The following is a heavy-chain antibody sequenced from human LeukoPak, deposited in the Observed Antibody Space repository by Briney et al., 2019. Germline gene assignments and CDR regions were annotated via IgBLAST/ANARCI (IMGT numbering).Heavy chain of an antibody. CDR2: ISGSGGST. J-gene: IGHJ3*02. Sequence: GGSLRLSCAASGFTFSSYAMSWVRQAPGKGLEWVSAISGSGGSTYYADSVKGRFTISRDNSKNTLHLQMNSLRAEDTAVYYCAKDIVVVPAAIGDAFDIWGQGTMVTVSS. CDR1: GFTFSSYA. D-gene: IGHD2-2*02. CDR3: AKDIVVVPAAIGDAFDI. V-gene: IGHV3-23*01.